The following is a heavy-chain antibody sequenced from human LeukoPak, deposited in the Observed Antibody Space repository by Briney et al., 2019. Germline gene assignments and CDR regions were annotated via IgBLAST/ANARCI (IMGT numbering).Heavy chain of an antibody. D-gene: IGHD3-10*01. V-gene: IGHV4-59*01. J-gene: IGHJ4*02. CDR2: IYYSGST. CDR1: GGSISSYY. Sequence: PSETLSLTCTVSGGSISSYYWSWIRQPPGKGLEWIGYIYYSGSTNYNPSLKSRVTISVDTSKNQFSLKLSSVNAADTAVYYCARGPGITMVRGVPDYWGQGTLVTVSS. CDR3: ARGPGITMVRGVPDY.